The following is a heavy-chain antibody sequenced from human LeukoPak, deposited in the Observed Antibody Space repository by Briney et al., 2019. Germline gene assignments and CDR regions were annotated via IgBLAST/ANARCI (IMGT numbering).Heavy chain of an antibody. CDR2: IRYDGSNK. Sequence: GGSLRLSCAASGFTFSSYGMHWVRQAPGKGLEWVAFIRYDGSNKYYADSVKGRFTISRDNSKNTLYLQMNSLRAEDTAVYYCARGFDGFWSGFSEDYFDYWGQGTLVTVSS. J-gene: IGHJ4*02. CDR3: ARGFDGFWSGFSEDYFDY. V-gene: IGHV3-30*02. D-gene: IGHD3-3*01. CDR1: GFTFSSYG.